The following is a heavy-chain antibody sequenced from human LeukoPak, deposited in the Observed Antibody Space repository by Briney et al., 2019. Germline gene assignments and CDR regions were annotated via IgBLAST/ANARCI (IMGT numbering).Heavy chain of an antibody. CDR1: GFTFSSYW. Sequence: PGGSLRLSCAASGFTFSSYWMHWVRQAPGKGLVWVSRISSDGSSTSYADSVKGRFTISRDNAKDTLYLQMNSLRAEDTAVYYCARVQLGSSVPLWFDPWGQGTLVTVSS. J-gene: IGHJ5*02. CDR2: ISSDGSST. V-gene: IGHV3-74*01. CDR3: ARVQLGSSVPLWFDP. D-gene: IGHD3-16*01.